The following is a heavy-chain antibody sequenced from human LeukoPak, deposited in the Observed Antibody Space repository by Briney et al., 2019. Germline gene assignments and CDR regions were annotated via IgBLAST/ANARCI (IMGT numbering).Heavy chain of an antibody. CDR2: ISSSSSYI. J-gene: IGHJ4*02. Sequence: GGSLRLSCAASGFTFISYSMNWVRQAPGRGLEWVSSISSSSSYIYYADSVKGRFTISRDNAKNSLYLQMNSLRAEDTAVYYCARAGHQYYFDYWGQGTLVTVSS. CDR1: GFTFISYS. V-gene: IGHV3-21*01. CDR3: ARAGHQYYFDY.